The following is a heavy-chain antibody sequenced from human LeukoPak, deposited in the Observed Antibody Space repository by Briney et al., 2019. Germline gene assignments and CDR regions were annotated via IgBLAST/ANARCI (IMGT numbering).Heavy chain of an antibody. D-gene: IGHD2-15*01. V-gene: IGHV3-7*01. CDR2: IKPDGSEK. CDR3: AREDMWAFDM. J-gene: IGHJ3*02. CDR1: GFTFRNYW. Sequence: GGSLRLSCAASGFTFRNYWMSWVRQTPGKGLEWVATIKPDGSEKDYVHSVKGRFTISRDNAKNSLYLQMDSLRAEDAALYYCAREDMWAFDMWGQGTMVIVSS.